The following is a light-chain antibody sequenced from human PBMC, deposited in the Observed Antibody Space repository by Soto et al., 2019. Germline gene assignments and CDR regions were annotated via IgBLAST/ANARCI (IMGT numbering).Light chain of an antibody. CDR3: QQRRNWPPLT. CDR1: ESVDIY. Sequence: ETVLTQSPATLSLSPGETATLSCRASESVDIYLAWYQQKPGQAPRLLIYHASNRATGIPARFSGSGSGTDFTLTISSLEPEDCAVYYCQQRRNWPPLTFGGGTRVEIK. CDR2: HAS. J-gene: IGKJ4*01. V-gene: IGKV3-11*01.